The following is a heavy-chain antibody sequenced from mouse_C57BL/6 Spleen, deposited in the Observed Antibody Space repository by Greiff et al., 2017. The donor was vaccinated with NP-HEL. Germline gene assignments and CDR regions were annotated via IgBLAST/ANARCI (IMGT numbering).Heavy chain of an antibody. CDR3: ARKDQYFDV. CDR2: IDPSDSYT. V-gene: IGHV1-59*01. CDR1: GYTFTSYW. J-gene: IGHJ1*03. Sequence: QVQLQQPGAELVRPGTSVKLSCKASGYTFTSYWMHWVKQRPGQGLEWIGVIDPSDSYTNYNQKFKGKATLTVDTSSSTAYMQLSSLTSEDSAVYYCARKDQYFDVWGTGTTVTVSS.